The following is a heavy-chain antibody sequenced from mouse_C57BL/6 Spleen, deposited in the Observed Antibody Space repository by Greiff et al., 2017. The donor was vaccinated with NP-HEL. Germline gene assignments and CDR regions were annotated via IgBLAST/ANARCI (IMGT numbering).Heavy chain of an antibody. V-gene: IGHV1-74*01. D-gene: IGHD2-3*01. Sequence: QVQLQQPGAELVKPGASVKVSCKASGYTFTSYWMHWVKQRPGQGLEWIGRIHPSDSDTNYNQKFKGKATLTVDKSSSTAYMQLSSLTSKDSAVYYCAMDDGYYSLFAYWGQGTLVTVSA. J-gene: IGHJ3*01. CDR3: AMDDGYYSLFAY. CDR2: IHPSDSDT. CDR1: GYTFTSYW.